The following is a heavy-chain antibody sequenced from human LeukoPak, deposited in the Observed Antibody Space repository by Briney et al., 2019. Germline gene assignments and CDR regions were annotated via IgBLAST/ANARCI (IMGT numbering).Heavy chain of an antibody. D-gene: IGHD2-2*01. Sequence: GGSLRLSCAASGFTFSSYSMTWVRQAPGKGLEWVSSISSSSSYIYYADSVKGRFTISRDNPKNSLYLQMNSLRAEDTAVYCCARGPRNIVPAAMYTLFDYWGQGTLVTVSP. CDR2: ISSSSSYI. J-gene: IGHJ4*02. CDR3: ARGPRNIVPAAMYTLFDY. V-gene: IGHV3-21*01. CDR1: GFTFSSYS.